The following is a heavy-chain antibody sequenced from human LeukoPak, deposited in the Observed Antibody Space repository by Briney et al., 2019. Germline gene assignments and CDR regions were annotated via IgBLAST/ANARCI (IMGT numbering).Heavy chain of an antibody. J-gene: IGHJ1*01. Sequence: PSETLSLTCSVSGVSISRYYWTWIRQPPGKGLEWIGYRYYSGSTTYNPSLKSRVTISFDTSKSQFSPKLISVAAADTAIYYCARVRGDFETDWGQGTLVTVSS. V-gene: IGHV4-59*01. D-gene: IGHD3-16*01. CDR3: ARVRGDFETD. CDR2: RYYSGST. CDR1: GVSISRYY.